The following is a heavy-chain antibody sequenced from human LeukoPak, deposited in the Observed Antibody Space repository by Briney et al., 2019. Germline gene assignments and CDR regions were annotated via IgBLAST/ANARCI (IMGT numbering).Heavy chain of an antibody. CDR2: ISYHGSNK. D-gene: IGHD6-13*01. CDR3: ARAGYTSAWYYFEY. J-gene: IGHJ4*02. V-gene: IGHV3-30-3*01. CDR1: GFTFSSFA. Sequence: PGRSLRLSCAASGFTFSSFAMNWVSQAPGKGLEWVALISYHGSNKYYADSMKGRFTISRDNSKNTLYLELNSRRAEDTAVYYCARAGYTSAWYYFEYWGQGTLVTVSS.